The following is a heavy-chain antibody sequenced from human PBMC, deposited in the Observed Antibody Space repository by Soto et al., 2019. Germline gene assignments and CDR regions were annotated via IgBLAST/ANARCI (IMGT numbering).Heavy chain of an antibody. J-gene: IGHJ4*02. CDR3: ARESEDLTSTFDY. CDR2: ISSTTNYI. V-gene: IGHV3-21*06. Sequence: GGSLRLSCAAPGFTFTRYSMNWVRQAPGKGLEWVSSISSTTNYIYYGDSMKGRFTISRDNAKNSLYLEMNSLRAEDTAVYYCARESEDLTSTFDYWGQGTLVTVSS. CDR1: GFTFTRYS.